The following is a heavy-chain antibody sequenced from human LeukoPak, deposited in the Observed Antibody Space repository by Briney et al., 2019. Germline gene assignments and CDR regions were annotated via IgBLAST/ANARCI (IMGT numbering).Heavy chain of an antibody. Sequence: GGCLRLSCAASGFTFHDYAMCWIRQAPGKGLGWVSGISWNSGSIGYADSVKGRFSISRANARNSLYLQMNSLRPEDTAFYYCPKDSGQDGRGIGDFRHWGHGTLVTVSS. J-gene: IGHJ1*01. CDR1: GFTFHDYA. CDR2: ISWNSGSI. CDR3: PKDSGQDGRGIGDFRH. V-gene: IGHV3-9*01. D-gene: IGHD3-10*01.